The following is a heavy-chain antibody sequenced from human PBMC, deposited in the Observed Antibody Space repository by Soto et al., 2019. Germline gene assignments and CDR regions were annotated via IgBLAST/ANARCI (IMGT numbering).Heavy chain of an antibody. V-gene: IGHV3-23*01. CDR2: IGGSSGSA. Sequence: GLSLRVSCAAAGFTFSDYAMNWILQAPGKGLEWVSTIGGSSGSAYYADSVKGRFTISRDNTKYTLYLQMNSLGAEDMAVYYCAKVPLRPYCFDYWGQGALVTVSS. D-gene: IGHD4-17*01. CDR3: AKVPLRPYCFDY. CDR1: GFTFSDYA. J-gene: IGHJ4*02.